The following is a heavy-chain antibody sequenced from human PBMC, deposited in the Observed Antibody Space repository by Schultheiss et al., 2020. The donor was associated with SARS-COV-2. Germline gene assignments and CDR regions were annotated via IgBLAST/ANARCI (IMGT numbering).Heavy chain of an antibody. J-gene: IGHJ5*02. V-gene: IGHV4-61*08. CDR1: GGSISSGGYY. D-gene: IGHD2-21*01. CDR3: ARDGWVLQDATVLWIFDP. Sequence: SQTLSLTCTVSGGSISSGGYYWSWIRQHPGKGLEWIGEINHSGSTNYNPSLKSRVTISVDTSKNQFSLKLSSVTAADTAVYYCARDGWVLQDATVLWIFDPWGQGTLVTVSS. CDR2: INHSGST.